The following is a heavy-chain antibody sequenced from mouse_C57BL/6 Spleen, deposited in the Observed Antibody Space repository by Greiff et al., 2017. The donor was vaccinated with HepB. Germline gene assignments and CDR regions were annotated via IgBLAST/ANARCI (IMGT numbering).Heavy chain of an antibody. J-gene: IGHJ3*01. CDR3: ARHEGGYYGSSLPFAY. Sequence: VKLVESGAELVKPGASVKLSCKASGYTFTEYTIHWVKQRSGQGLEWIGWFYPGSGSIKYNEKFKDKATLTADKSSSTVYMELSRLTSEDSAVYFCARHEGGYYGSSLPFAYWGQGTLVTVSA. V-gene: IGHV1-62-2*01. CDR1: GYTFTEYT. D-gene: IGHD1-1*01. CDR2: FYPGSGSI.